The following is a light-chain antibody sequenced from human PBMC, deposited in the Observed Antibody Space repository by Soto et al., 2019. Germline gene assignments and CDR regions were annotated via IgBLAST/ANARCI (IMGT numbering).Light chain of an antibody. J-gene: IGKJ1*01. V-gene: IGKV1-5*03. CDR2: KAS. CDR1: QSISSW. CDR3: QQYNSYPWT. Sequence: DIQMTQSPSTLSASVGDRVTITCWASQSISSWLAWYQQKPGKAPKLLIYKASSLESGVPSRFSGSGSGTEFTLTISSLQPDDFATYYCQQYNSYPWTFGQGTKVDIK.